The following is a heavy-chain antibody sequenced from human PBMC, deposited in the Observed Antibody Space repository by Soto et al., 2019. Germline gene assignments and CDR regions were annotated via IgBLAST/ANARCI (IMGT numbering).Heavy chain of an antibody. V-gene: IGHV3-30-3*01. CDR3: AKVSPMGYFFDF. J-gene: IGHJ4*02. CDR2: ISYDGSNK. Sequence: PGGSLRLSCTASGFTFSIYAMHWVRQAPGRGLEWVAVISYDGSNKFYADSVKGRFTISRDNSKNTLYLEMNSLRGEDTAVYYCAKVSPMGYFFDFWGQGTLGTAPQ. CDR1: GFTFSIYA.